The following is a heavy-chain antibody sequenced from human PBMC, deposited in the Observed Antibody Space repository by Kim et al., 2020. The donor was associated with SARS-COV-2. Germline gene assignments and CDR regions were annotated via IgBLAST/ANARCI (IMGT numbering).Heavy chain of an antibody. V-gene: IGHV4-59*08. CDR2: IYSSGIT. CDR3: VRHDAVPGFGPGFDP. J-gene: IGHJ5*02. CDR1: GGSINSYY. Sequence: SETLSLTCTVSGGSINSYYWSWIRQPPGTGLEWIGYIYSSGITAYNPSLKTRVSISVDTSKNLFSLKLNSVTAADPAVYYCVRHDAVPGFGPGFDPWGQG. D-gene: IGHD6-19*01.